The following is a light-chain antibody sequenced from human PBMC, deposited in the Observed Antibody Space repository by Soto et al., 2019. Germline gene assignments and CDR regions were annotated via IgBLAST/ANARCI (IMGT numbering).Light chain of an antibody. CDR1: QDIKNY. J-gene: IGKJ2*01. CDR3: QQYDNLPYT. Sequence: DIQMTQSPSSLSASVGDRVTITCQASQDIKNYLNWYQHKPGKAPKLLIYVASNLETGVPSRFSGSGSGTDFTVTISSLQPEDIATYYCQQYDNLPYTFGQGTKLEI. V-gene: IGKV1-33*01. CDR2: VAS.